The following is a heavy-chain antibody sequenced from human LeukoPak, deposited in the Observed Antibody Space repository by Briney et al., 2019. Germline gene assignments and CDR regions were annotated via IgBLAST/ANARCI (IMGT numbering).Heavy chain of an antibody. CDR3: ARGGWSLDY. CDR2: IYYSGST. Sequence: PSETLSLTCTVSGGSISNNYWSWIRQPPGKGLEWIGYIYYSGSTNYNASLKSRVTISVDTSKNQFSLKLSSVTAADTAVYYCARGGWSLDYWGQRTLVTVSS. V-gene: IGHV4-59*01. J-gene: IGHJ4*02. CDR1: GGSISNNY.